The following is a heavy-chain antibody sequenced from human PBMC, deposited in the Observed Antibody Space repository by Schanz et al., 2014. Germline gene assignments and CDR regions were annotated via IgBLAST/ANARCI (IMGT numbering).Heavy chain of an antibody. CDR1: GGTFSSYT. CDR2: IIPVLAIA. J-gene: IGHJ4*02. CDR3: ARDSGSHYLVDY. Sequence: QVQLVQSEAEVKKPGSSVKVSCTASGGTFSSYTISWIRQAPGQGLEWMGRIIPVLAIADYAQKFQGRVTITADKSTSTASMELSSLRAEDTAVYYCARDSGSHYLVDYWGQGTLVTVSS. V-gene: IGHV1-69*08. D-gene: IGHD1-26*01.